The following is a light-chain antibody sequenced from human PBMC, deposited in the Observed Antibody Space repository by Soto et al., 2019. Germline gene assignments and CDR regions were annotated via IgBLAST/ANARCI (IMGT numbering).Light chain of an antibody. J-gene: IGKJ1*01. CDR2: WAS. CDR1: QSVLYSSNNKNY. V-gene: IGKV4-1*01. CDR3: QQYYSPWT. Sequence: DIVMTQSPDSLAVSLGERATINCKSSQSVLYSSNNKNYLAWYQQKPGQPPKLLIYWASTRESGVPDRFSGSGSGTDFTLTISSLQAEDVAVDYCQQYYSPWTFGQGTKVEIK.